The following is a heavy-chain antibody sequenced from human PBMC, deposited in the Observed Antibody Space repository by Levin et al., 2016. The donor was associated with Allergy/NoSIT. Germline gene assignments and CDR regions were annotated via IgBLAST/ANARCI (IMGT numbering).Heavy chain of an antibody. CDR3: ARHEVGYSYDYYMDV. D-gene: IGHD5-18*01. CDR2: IYPGDSDT. Sequence: VRQMPGKGLEWMGIIYPGDSDTRYSPSFQGQVTISADKSISTAYLQWSSLKASDTAMYYCARHEVGYSYDYYMDVWGKGTTVTVSS. J-gene: IGHJ6*03. V-gene: IGHV5-51*01.